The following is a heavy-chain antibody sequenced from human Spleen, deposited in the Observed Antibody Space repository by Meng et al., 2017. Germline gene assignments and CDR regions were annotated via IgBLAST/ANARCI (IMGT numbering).Heavy chain of an antibody. D-gene: IGHD3-9*01. CDR3: ARGNSGYLDH. V-gene: IGHV6-1*01. CDR1: GDSVSSNSAA. Sequence: VQLQQSGPGLVKTWQTLSLTFAISGDSVSSNSAAWNWIRQSPSRGLEWLGRTYYRSKWYSSYAVSVKSRITINPDTSKNQFSLQLISVTPEDAAIYFCARGNSGYLDHWGQGILVTVSS. CDR2: TYYRSKWYS. J-gene: IGHJ4*02.